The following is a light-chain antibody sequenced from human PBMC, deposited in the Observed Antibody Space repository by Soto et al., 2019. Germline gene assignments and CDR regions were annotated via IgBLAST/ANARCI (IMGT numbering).Light chain of an antibody. V-gene: IGKV3-20*01. CDR1: QSVTSNY. CDR3: QQYGSSPPIT. Sequence: EIVLTQSPGTLSLSPGERATLSCRASQSVTSNYLAWYQQKPGQAPRLLIYGASIRATGVPATFSGSGSGTEFTLTISRLEPEDFAVYYCQQYGSSPPITFGQGTRLEI. CDR2: GAS. J-gene: IGKJ5*01.